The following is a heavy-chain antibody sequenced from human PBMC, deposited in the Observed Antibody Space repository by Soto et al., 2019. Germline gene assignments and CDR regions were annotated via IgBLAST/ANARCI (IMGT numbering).Heavy chain of an antibody. D-gene: IGHD2-2*01. CDR2: IYYSGST. J-gene: IGHJ6*02. Sequence: QLQLQESGPGLVKPSETLSLTCTVSGGSISSSSYYWGWIRQPPGKGLEWIGSIYYSGSTYYNPSHKRRVTISVDTSKNQFSLQLSSVTAADTAVYYCARPVVGVPQGIVDVWGQGTTVTVSS. CDR1: GGSISSSSYY. V-gene: IGHV4-39*01. CDR3: ARPVVGVPQGIVDV.